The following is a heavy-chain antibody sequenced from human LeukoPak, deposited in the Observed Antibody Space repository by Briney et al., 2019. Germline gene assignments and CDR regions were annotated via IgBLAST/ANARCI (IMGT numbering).Heavy chain of an antibody. CDR3: ARGRRQQLVFSSRFRPYFDY. J-gene: IGHJ4*02. Sequence: SETLSLTCAVYGGSFSYYYWSWIRQPPGKGLEWIGEINQSGSTNYNPSLKSRVTISLDTSKNQFSLKLSSVTAADTAVYYCARGRRQQLVFSSRFRPYFDYWGQGTLVTVSS. V-gene: IGHV4-34*01. D-gene: IGHD6-13*01. CDR1: GGSFSYYY. CDR2: INQSGST.